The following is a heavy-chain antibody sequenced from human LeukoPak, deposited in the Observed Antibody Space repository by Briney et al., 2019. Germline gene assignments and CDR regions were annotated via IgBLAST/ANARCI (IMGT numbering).Heavy chain of an antibody. Sequence: GESLKISCKGSGYSFTNYWIGWVRQMPGKGLEWMGLIYPGDSDTRYSPSFQGQVTISADKSISTAYLQWSSLKASDTAIYYCARRGVVPPAQTRGFDYWAQGTLVTVSS. V-gene: IGHV5-51*01. CDR1: GYSFTNYW. CDR2: IYPGDSDT. CDR3: ARRGVVPPAQTRGFDY. J-gene: IGHJ4*02. D-gene: IGHD2-2*01.